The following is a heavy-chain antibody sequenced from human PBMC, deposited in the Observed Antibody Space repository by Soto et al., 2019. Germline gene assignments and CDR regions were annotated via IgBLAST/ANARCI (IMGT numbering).Heavy chain of an antibody. CDR1: GGSFSGYY. V-gene: IGHV4-34*01. J-gene: IGHJ3*02. D-gene: IGHD3-9*01. Sequence: SETLSLTCAVYGGSFSGYYWSWIRQPPGKGLEWIGEINHSGSTNYNPSLKSRVTISVDTSKNQFSLKLSSVTAADTAVYYCARGGLRYFDWLLYHDAFDIWGQVTMVT. CDR2: INHSGST. CDR3: ARGGLRYFDWLLYHDAFDI.